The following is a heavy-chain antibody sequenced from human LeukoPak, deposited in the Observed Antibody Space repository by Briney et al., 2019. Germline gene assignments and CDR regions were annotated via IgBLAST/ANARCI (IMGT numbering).Heavy chain of an antibody. J-gene: IGHJ6*04. D-gene: IGHD3-10*02. Sequence: QTGGSLRLSCAASGFTFSGYWMSWVCQAPGKGLEWVANIKQDGSEKYYVDSVKGRFTISRDNAKNSLYLQMNSLRAEDTAVYYCAELGITMIGGVWGKGTTVTISS. V-gene: IGHV3-7*01. CDR2: IKQDGSEK. CDR1: GFTFSGYW. CDR3: AELGITMIGGV.